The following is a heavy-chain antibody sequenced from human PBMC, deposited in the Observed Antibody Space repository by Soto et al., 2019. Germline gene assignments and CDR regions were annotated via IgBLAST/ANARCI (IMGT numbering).Heavy chain of an antibody. CDR1: AGSLSGYY. CDR2: INHSGST. V-gene: IGHV4-34*01. Sequence: PSETLSLTCAVYAGSLSGYYWRWVRQPPGKGLEWIGEINHSGSTNYNTSLKIRFTMSVDTSNNQFALKLSSVTAADSSVYYCARHGRNTMIAQLSHYAMDVWGQGATVTVSS. D-gene: IGHD3-22*01. J-gene: IGHJ6*02. CDR3: ARHGRNTMIAQLSHYAMDV.